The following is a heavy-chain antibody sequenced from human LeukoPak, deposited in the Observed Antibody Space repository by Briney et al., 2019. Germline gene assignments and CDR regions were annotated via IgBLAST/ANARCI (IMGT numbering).Heavy chain of an antibody. CDR1: GGSISSYY. D-gene: IGHD6-13*01. V-gene: IGHV4-59*01. J-gene: IGHJ4*02. CDR3: ASSAAEYLYYFDY. Sequence: SETLSLTCTVSGGSISSYYWSWIRQPPGKGLEWIGYIYYSGSTNYNPSLKSRVTISVDTSKNQFSLKLSSVTAADTAVYYCASSAAEYLYYFDYWGQGTLVTVSS. CDR2: IYYSGST.